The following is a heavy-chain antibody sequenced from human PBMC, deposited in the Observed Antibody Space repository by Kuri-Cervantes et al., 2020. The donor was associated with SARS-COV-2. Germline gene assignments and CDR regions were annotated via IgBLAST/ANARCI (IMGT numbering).Heavy chain of an antibody. CDR2: INHSGST. CDR1: GGSFSGYY. J-gene: IGHJ5*02. Sequence: SETLSLTCAVYGGSFSGYYWSWIRQPPGRGMEWFGEINHSGSTNYNPSLKSRVTISVDTSKTQFSLKLSSVTAADTAVYYCARGRQFWDIVVVVAARWFDPWGQGTLVTVSS. CDR3: ARGRQFWDIVVVVAARWFDP. D-gene: IGHD2-15*01. V-gene: IGHV4-34*01.